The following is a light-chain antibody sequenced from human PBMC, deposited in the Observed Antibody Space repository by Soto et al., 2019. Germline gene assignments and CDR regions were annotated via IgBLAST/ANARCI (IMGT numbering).Light chain of an antibody. V-gene: IGLV2-23*03. CDR3: CSYAGSSTFG. CDR1: SSDVGSYNL. J-gene: IGLJ1*01. Sequence: QSALTQPASVSGSPGQSITISCTGTSSDVGSYNLVSWYQQHPGKAPKLMIYEGSKRPSGVSNRFYGSKSGNTASLTISGLKAEDEDDYYCCSYAGSSTFGFGNAPKVTAL. CDR2: EGS.